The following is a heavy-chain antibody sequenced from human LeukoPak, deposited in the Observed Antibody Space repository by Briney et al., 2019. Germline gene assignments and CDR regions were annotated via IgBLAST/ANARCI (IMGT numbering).Heavy chain of an antibody. J-gene: IGHJ4*02. D-gene: IGHD2-2*01. Sequence: SETLSLTCAVYGVSFSGHYWSWIRQTPGRGLEWIGEISHSGSTNYHPSLKSRVTMSLDTSKTEFSLKLSSVTAADTAVYYCARGLGGSDIVVVPAAKARLYYFDYWGQGTLVTVSS. CDR1: GVSFSGHY. CDR3: ARGLGGSDIVVVPAAKARLYYFDY. V-gene: IGHV4-34*01. CDR2: ISHSGST.